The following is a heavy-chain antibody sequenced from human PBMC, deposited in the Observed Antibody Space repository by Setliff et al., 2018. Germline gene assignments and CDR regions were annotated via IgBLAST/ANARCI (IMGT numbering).Heavy chain of an antibody. D-gene: IGHD2-15*01. J-gene: IGHJ5*02. Sequence: GGSLRLSCVASGFTFSSYWMSWVRQAPGKGLEWVSAISGSGGSTYYADSVKGRFTISRDYSKNTLYLQMNSLRAEDTAVYYCAKGLRGVVVALGVNNWFDPWGQGTLVTVSS. CDR1: GFTFSSYW. CDR2: ISGSGGST. V-gene: IGHV3-23*01. CDR3: AKGLRGVVVALGVNNWFDP.